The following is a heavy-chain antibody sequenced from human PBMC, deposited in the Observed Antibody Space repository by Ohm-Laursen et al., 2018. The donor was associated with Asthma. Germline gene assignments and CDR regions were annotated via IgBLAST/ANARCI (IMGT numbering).Heavy chain of an antibody. Sequence: SLRLSCAASGFAFSSYGMHWVRQAPGKGLEWVAIISSAETYKNYANSVKGRFTISKDNSKNTLFLQMNSLRPDDTAVYYCARRDFSGGDTNAAFDIWGQGTMVTVSS. CDR1: GFAFSSYG. CDR2: ISSAETYK. V-gene: IGHV3-30*03. D-gene: IGHD2-21*02. J-gene: IGHJ3*02. CDR3: ARRDFSGGDTNAAFDI.